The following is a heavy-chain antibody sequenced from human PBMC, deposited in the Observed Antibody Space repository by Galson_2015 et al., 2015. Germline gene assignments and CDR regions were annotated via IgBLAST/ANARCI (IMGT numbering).Heavy chain of an antibody. CDR3: ARDPWRGSYKVFYFDY. Sequence: SLRLSCAVSGFSLRSYTMNWVRQAPGKGLEWVSYISSSSATIYYADSVKGRFTISRDNAKNSLYLQMNSLRDEDTAVYYCARDPWRGSYKVFYFDYWGQGTLVTVSS. V-gene: IGHV3-48*02. J-gene: IGHJ4*02. CDR1: GFSLRSYT. D-gene: IGHD1-26*01. CDR2: ISSSSATI.